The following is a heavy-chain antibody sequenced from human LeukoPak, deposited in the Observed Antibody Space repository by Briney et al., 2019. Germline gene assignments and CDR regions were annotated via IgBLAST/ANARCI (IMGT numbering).Heavy chain of an antibody. CDR1: GFTFSSYS. Sequence: GGSLRLSCAASGFTFSSYSMNWVRQTPGKGLEWVSYISSSSSTIYYADSVKGRFTISRDNAKNSLYLQMNSLRAEDTAVYYCAREGGYDFWSGYYEGPFDYWGQGTLVTVSS. V-gene: IGHV3-48*01. CDR3: AREGGYDFWSGYYEGPFDY. D-gene: IGHD3-3*01. CDR2: ISSSSSTI. J-gene: IGHJ4*02.